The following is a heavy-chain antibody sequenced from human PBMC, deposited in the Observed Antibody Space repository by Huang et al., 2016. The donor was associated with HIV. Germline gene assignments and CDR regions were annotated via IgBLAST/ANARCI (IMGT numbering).Heavy chain of an antibody. J-gene: IGHJ5*01. Sequence: QVELVQSGAEVKRPGASVRVSCKADGYIFTKYGINWVRQAPGQGLEWMGWIIAYNGNTKYAEKFQGRVTLTRDTSATTAYIELRDVTSADTAVYYCARDHWYPLQNWFDLWGQGTLVTVSS. V-gene: IGHV1-18*01. D-gene: IGHD1-1*01. CDR1: GYIFTKYG. CDR2: IIAYNGNT. CDR3: ARDHWYPLQNWFDL.